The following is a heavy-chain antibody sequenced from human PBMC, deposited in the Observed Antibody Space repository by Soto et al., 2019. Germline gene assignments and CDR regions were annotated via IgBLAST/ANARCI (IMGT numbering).Heavy chain of an antibody. J-gene: IGHJ6*02. D-gene: IGHD6-6*01. CDR1: GFTFTSSA. CDR2: IVVGSGNT. CDR3: AADSYSSSSGGMDV. V-gene: IGHV1-58*01. Sequence: SVKVSCKASGFTFTSSAVQWVRQARGQRLEWIGWIVVGSGNTNYAQKFQERVTITRDMSTSTAYMELSSLRSEDTAVYYCAADSYSSSSGGMDVWGQGTTVTV.